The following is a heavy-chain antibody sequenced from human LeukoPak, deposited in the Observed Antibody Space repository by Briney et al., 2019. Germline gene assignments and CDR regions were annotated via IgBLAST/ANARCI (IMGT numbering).Heavy chain of an antibody. V-gene: IGHV3-53*01. J-gene: IGHJ4*02. CDR2: IYTGGGT. Sequence: GGSLRLSCAASGFTVSSNYMSWVRQAPGKGLEWVSLIYTGGGTFYADSVKGRFTISRDISKNTLYLQMNSLRAEDTAVYYCARGYDYWGQGTLVTVSS. CDR3: ARGYDY. CDR1: GFTVSSNY.